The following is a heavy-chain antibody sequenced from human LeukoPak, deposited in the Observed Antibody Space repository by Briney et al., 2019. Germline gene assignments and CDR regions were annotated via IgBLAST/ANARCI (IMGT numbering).Heavy chain of an antibody. CDR3: TRERRGSYYVFES. CDR1: GFSVSDYS. D-gene: IGHD3-16*01. Sequence: GGSLRLSCAVSGFSVSDYSISWIRQSPGKGPEWISYVMSGRGSTNYADSVKGRFTISRDNAKNSVALQLDGLRAEDTAVYFCTRERRGSYYVFESWGQGTLVTVSS. J-gene: IGHJ4*02. V-gene: IGHV3-11*05. CDR2: VMSGRGST.